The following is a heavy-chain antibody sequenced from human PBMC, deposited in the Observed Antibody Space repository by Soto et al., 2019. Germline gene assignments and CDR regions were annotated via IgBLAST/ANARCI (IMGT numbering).Heavy chain of an antibody. V-gene: IGHV4-39*01. D-gene: IGHD2-15*01. CDR3: VMLGYCSGGSCYSVLFLDY. Sequence: PFHTMPLPRTVSCGTISNSSYHWSCIRNTPGKGLERIGSIYDSGSTYYNPSPKSRVTISVDTSKNQFSLTLLSVTAADTAVYFCVMLGYCSGGSCYSVLFLDYWGQGTLVTVSS. CDR2: IYDSGST. J-gene: IGHJ4*02. CDR1: CGTISNSSYH.